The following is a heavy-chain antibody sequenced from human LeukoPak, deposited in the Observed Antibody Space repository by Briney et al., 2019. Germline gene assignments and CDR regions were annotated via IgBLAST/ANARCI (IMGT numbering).Heavy chain of an antibody. CDR1: GGSISSGGYY. CDR2: IYYSGST. V-gene: IGHV4-31*03. J-gene: IGHJ4*02. Sequence: PSQTLSLACTVSGGSISSGGYYWSWIRQHPGKGLEWIGYIYYSGSTYYNPSLKSRVTISVDTSKNQFSLKLSSVTAADTAVYYCASLPYYDILTGYYGVYWGQGTLVTVSS. CDR3: ASLPYYDILTGYYGVY. D-gene: IGHD3-9*01.